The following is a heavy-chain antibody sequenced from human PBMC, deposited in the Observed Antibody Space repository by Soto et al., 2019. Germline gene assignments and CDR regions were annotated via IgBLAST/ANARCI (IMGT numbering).Heavy chain of an antibody. D-gene: IGHD3-3*02. Sequence: SETLSLTCAVYGGSFSGYYWSWIRQPPGKGLEWIGEINHSGSTNYNPSLKSRVTISVDTSKNQFSLKLSSVTAADTAVYYCAARHFWSGPWTHTRLDYWGHGTLVTVSS. CDR3: AARHFWSGPWTHTRLDY. CDR2: INHSGST. CDR1: GGSFSGYY. V-gene: IGHV4-34*01. J-gene: IGHJ4*01.